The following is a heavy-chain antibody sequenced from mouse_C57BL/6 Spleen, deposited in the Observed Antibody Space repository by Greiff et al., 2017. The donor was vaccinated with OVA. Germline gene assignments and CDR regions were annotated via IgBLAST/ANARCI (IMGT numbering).Heavy chain of an antibody. CDR1: GFSLTSYG. Sequence: QVQLKESGPGLVQPSQSLSITCTVSGFSLTSYGVHWVRQSPGKGLEWLGVIWSGGSTDYNAAFISRLSISKDNSKSQVFFKMNSLQADDTAIYYCAPHYDYDGYYAMDYWGQGTSVTVSS. D-gene: IGHD2-4*01. V-gene: IGHV2-2*01. CDR3: APHYDYDGYYAMDY. J-gene: IGHJ4*01. CDR2: IWSGGST.